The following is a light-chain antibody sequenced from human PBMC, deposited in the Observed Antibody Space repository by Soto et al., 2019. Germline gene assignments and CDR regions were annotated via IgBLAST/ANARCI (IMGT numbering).Light chain of an antibody. CDR2: KTS. V-gene: IGKV1-5*03. CDR3: QQYDSHPMYT. J-gene: IGKJ2*01. Sequence: DIQRTQSPSTLSASVGGRVTSTCMARQNIVNWLAWYQQKPGKAPHLLIYKTSTLQRGVPSRFSGSGSGTEFTLTISSLQPDDFATYYCQQYDSHPMYTFGQGTKVDIK. CDR1: QNIVNW.